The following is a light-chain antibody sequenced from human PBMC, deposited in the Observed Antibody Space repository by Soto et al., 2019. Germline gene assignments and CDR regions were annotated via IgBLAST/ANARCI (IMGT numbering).Light chain of an antibody. J-gene: IGLJ2*01. CDR3: TVSDDSLRGRL. Sequence: QSVLTQPPSASGTPGQRVTISCSGSSSNIESNFVYWYQQFPGTAPRLLIYRNNQRPSGVPDRFSGSKSGTSASLAISALRSDDEADYYCTVSDDSLRGRLFGGGTKLTVL. CDR2: RNN. V-gene: IGLV1-47*01. CDR1: SSNIESNF.